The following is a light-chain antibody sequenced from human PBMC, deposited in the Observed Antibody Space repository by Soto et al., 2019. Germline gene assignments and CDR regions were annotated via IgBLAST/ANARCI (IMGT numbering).Light chain of an antibody. V-gene: IGKV1-5*01. CDR2: DVS. CDR1: QNIRNW. CDR3: QQYDSYWT. Sequence: DIQMTQSPSTLSASIGDRVTITCRASQNIRNWLAWYKQKPGKAPKLLIYDVSSLESGVPPRFSGSGSGTDFTLTIRGLKPDDFATYYCQQYDSYWTFGQGTKVDIK. J-gene: IGKJ1*01.